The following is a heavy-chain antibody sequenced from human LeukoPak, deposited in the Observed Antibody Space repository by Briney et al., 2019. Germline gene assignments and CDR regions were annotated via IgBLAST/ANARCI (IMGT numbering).Heavy chain of an antibody. D-gene: IGHD1-26*01. Sequence: GGSLRLSCAASGFTFSSYGMNWVRQAPGKGLEGASYISDSAGIKTYADSVKGRFTISRDNDKNTLSLQMNSLRAEDTAVYYCARGRYSRDLWYWGQGALVTVSS. V-gene: IGHV3-48*03. CDR2: ISDSAGIK. CDR3: ARGRYSRDLWY. J-gene: IGHJ4*02. CDR1: GFTFSSYG.